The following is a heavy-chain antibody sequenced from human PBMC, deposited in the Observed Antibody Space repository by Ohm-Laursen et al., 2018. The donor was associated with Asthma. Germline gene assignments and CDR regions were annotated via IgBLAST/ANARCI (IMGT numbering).Heavy chain of an antibody. V-gene: IGHV3-30-3*01. J-gene: IGHJ4*02. Sequence: SLRLSCAASGFTFRSYAMHWVRQAPGKGLEWVAVGGSYYDGGLKYYADSVNGRFTVSRDNAKNSLYLQMNSLRAEDTAVYYCAKDKAYSSSWYAPDYWGQGTLVTVSS. CDR1: GFTFRSYA. CDR2: GGSYYDGGLK. D-gene: IGHD6-13*01. CDR3: AKDKAYSSSWYAPDY.